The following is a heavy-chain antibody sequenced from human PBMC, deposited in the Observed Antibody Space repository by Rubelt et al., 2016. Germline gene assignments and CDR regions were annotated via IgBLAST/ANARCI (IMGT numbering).Heavy chain of an antibody. CDR3: AKDCQTDSGSYIFDN. D-gene: IGHD6-19*01. J-gene: IGHJ4*02. CDR1: GFTVSSSV. V-gene: IGHV3-23*04. Sequence: EVQLVQSGGGVVQPGGSLRLSCTISGFTVSSSVNSLYMSWFRQAPGKGLEWVSGISGSGDNTYYADSVKGRFTISRDNSKNTLYLQMNRLRADDTAGYYCAKDCQTDSGSYIFDNWGQGTLATVSS. CDR2: ISGSGDNT.